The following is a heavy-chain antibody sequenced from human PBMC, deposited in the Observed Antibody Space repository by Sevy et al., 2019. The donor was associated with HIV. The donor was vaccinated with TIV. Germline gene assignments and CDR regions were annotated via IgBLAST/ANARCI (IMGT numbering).Heavy chain of an antibody. D-gene: IGHD1-26*01. CDR3: TLCKGAQSIFDY. V-gene: IGHV3-49*04. CDR1: GFTFGDNC. Sequence: SLRLSCTVSGFTFGDNCMSWVRQAPGKGLEWVAFLQSKAHGGTLDYAASVKGRFTISRNDSKNIAHLQMNGRRTADTAIYYCTLCKGAQSIFDYWGQGALVTVSS. CDR2: LQSKAHGGTL. J-gene: IGHJ4*02.